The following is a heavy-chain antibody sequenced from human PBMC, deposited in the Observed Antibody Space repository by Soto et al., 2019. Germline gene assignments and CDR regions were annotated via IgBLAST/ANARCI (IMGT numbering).Heavy chain of an antibody. D-gene: IGHD6-19*01. V-gene: IGHV3-33*01. Sequence: GGSLRLSCAASGFTFSSYGMHWVRQAPGKGLEWVAVIWYDGSNKYYADSVKGRFTISRDNSKNTLYLQMNSLRAEDTAVYYCARDRIAVAGQPFDYWGQGTLVTVSS. CDR1: GFTFSSYG. CDR3: ARDRIAVAGQPFDY. J-gene: IGHJ4*02. CDR2: IWYDGSNK.